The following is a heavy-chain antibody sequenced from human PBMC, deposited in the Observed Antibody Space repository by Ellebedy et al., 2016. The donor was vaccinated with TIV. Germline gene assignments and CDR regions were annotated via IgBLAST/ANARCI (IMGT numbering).Heavy chain of an antibody. Sequence: GESLKISXAASGFTFSSYGMHWVRQALGKGLEWVAVISNDGTNEHYADSVKGRFTVSRDNSRKTVSLQMTSLRDDDTAVYYCARDGSCGGGKCYSGLPDFWGQGTLVTVSS. CDR3: ARDGSCGGGKCYSGLPDF. V-gene: IGHV3-30*03. D-gene: IGHD2-15*01. CDR2: ISNDGTNE. J-gene: IGHJ4*02. CDR1: GFTFSSYG.